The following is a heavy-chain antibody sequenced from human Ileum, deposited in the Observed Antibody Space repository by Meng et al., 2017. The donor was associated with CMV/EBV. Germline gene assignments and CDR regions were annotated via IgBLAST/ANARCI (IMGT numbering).Heavy chain of an antibody. J-gene: IGHJ4*02. CDR3: AKDTTPDSRYNFDC. CDR2: VYRQTRAK. CDR1: GWSFSDYY. D-gene: IGHD2-2*02. V-gene: IGHV3-23*03. Sequence: SGWSFSDYYMTWVRQPPGGGLEWISIVYRQTRAKYYAESVKGRFTISRDDSTSTLYLQMNSLRADDTATYYCAKDTTPDSRYNFDCWGQGTLVTVSS.